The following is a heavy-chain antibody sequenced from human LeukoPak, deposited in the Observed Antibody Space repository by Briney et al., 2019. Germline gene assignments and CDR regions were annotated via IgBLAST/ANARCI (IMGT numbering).Heavy chain of an antibody. CDR2: INPYSGGT. J-gene: IGHJ4*02. V-gene: IGHV1-2*06. D-gene: IGHD3-10*01. Sequence: GASVKVSCKASGYTFTDYHIHWVRQAPGQGLEWMGRINPYSGGTHYSQEVQGRVTMTRDTSISTAYMELSSLRSDDTALYYCANQQFASVRAFDYWGQGILVTVSS. CDR1: GYTFTDYH. CDR3: ANQQFASVRAFDY.